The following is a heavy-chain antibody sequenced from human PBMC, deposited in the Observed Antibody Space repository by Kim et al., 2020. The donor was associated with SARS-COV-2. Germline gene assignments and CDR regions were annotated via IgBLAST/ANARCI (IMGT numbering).Heavy chain of an antibody. Sequence: GGSLRLSCAASGFTFSSYAMHWVRQAPGKGLEWVAVISYDGSNKYYADSVKGRFTISRDNSKNTLYLQMNSLRAEDTAVYYCATPYSSILDYWGQGTLVTVSS. V-gene: IGHV3-30*04. CDR2: ISYDGSNK. J-gene: IGHJ4*02. D-gene: IGHD6-13*01. CDR3: ATPYSSILDY. CDR1: GFTFSSYA.